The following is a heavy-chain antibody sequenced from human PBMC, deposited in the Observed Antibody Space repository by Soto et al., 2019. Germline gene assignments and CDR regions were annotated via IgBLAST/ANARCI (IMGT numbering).Heavy chain of an antibody. V-gene: IGHV3-7*04. Sequence: GGSLRLSCAASGFTFSSYWMSWVRQAPGKGLEWVANIKQDGSEKYYVDSVKGRFTISRDNAKNSLYLQMNSLRAEDTAVYYCARVFRGYDFWSGYYPDYWGQGTLVTVSS. CDR1: GFTFSSYW. CDR2: IKQDGSEK. CDR3: ARVFRGYDFWSGYYPDY. D-gene: IGHD3-3*01. J-gene: IGHJ4*02.